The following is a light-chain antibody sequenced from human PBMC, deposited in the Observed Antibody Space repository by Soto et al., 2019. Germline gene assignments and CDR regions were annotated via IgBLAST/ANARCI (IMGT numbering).Light chain of an antibody. Sequence: DIQMTQSPSSLSASLGDRVTITCRASQGIGVYLAWFQQKPGNVPRLLIYAASTLQSGVPSRFGGSGSGTDFTLTISSLQPEDVATYYCQKYNSAPLTFGGGTKVEIK. J-gene: IGKJ4*01. CDR3: QKYNSAPLT. V-gene: IGKV1-27*01. CDR1: QGIGVY. CDR2: AAS.